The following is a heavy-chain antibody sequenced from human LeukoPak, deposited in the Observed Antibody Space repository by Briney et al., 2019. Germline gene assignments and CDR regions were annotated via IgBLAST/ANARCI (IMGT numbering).Heavy chain of an antibody. Sequence: GGSLRLSCAASGFTFSSYAMTWVRQAPGEGLEWVSGISGSGSGTYYADSVKGRFTISRDNSKTTLYLQMNSLRAKDTALYYCVKYTGNSILVRFDYWGQGTLVTVSS. CDR2: ISGSGSGT. V-gene: IGHV3-23*01. D-gene: IGHD4-23*01. CDR3: VKYTGNSILVRFDY. J-gene: IGHJ4*02. CDR1: GFTFSSYA.